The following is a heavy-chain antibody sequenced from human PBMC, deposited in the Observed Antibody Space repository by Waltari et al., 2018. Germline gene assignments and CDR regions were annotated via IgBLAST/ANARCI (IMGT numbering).Heavy chain of an antibody. J-gene: IGHJ4*02. V-gene: IGHV3-30*18. CDR2: ISYDVSNK. CDR1: GFTFSSYG. CDR3: AKDRNFYGSGSYYGFDY. Sequence: QVQLVESGGGVVQPGRSLRLSCAASGFTFSSYGMHWVRQAPGKGLEWVAVISYDVSNKYYADSVKGRFTISRDNSKNTLYLQMNSLRAEDTAVYYCAKDRNFYGSGSYYGFDYWGQGTLVTVSS. D-gene: IGHD3-10*01.